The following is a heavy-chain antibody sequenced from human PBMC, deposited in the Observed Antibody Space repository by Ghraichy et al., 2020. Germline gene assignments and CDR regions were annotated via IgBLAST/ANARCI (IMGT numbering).Heavy chain of an antibody. V-gene: IGHV3-23*01. CDR3: AKDSLRYYYDSSGYPGGWFDP. Sequence: GGSLRLSCAASGFTFSSYAMSWVRQAPGKGLEWVSAISGSGGSTYYADSVKGRFTISRDNSKNTLYLQMNSLRAEDTAVYYCAKDSLRYYYDSSGYPGGWFDPWGQGTLVTVSS. CDR2: ISGSGGST. D-gene: IGHD3-22*01. CDR1: GFTFSSYA. J-gene: IGHJ5*02.